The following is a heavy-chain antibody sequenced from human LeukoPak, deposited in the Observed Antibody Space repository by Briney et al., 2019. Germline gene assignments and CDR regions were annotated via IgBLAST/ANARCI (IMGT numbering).Heavy chain of an antibody. D-gene: IGHD1-26*01. V-gene: IGHV4-59*08. J-gene: IGHJ4*02. CDR2: IYYSGST. CDR3: ARQVVGAPFDN. CDR1: GGSISSYY. Sequence: SETLSLTCTASGGSISSYYWSWIRQPPGKGLEWIGYIYYSGSTNYNPSLKSRVTISVDTSKNQFSLNLSSVTAADTAVYYCARQVVGAPFDNWGQGTLVTVSS.